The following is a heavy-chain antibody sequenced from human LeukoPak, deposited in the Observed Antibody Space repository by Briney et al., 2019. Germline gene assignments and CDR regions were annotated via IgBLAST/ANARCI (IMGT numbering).Heavy chain of an antibody. V-gene: IGHV4-39*01. CDR2: IYYSGST. CDR1: GGSISSSSYY. CDR3: ARPTVYGGNAFDI. D-gene: IGHD4-23*01. Sequence: PSETLSLTCTVSGGSISSSSYYWGWIRQPPGKGLEWIGSIYYSGSTYYNPSLKSRVTISVDTSKNQFSLKLSSVTAADTAVYYCARPTVYGGNAFDIWAKGQWSPSLQ. J-gene: IGHJ3*02.